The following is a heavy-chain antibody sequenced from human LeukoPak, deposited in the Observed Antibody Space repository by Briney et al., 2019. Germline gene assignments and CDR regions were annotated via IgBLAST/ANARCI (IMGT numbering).Heavy chain of an antibody. D-gene: IGHD6-13*01. Sequence: GGSLRLSCAASGFTFSNYGMHCVRQAPGKGLEWVAGISEDGINKYYADSVKARFTISRDNSNNTLFLQMNNLRADDTAVYYCAKDRETTASGTFDYWGQGALVTVSS. CDR3: AKDRETTASGTFDY. V-gene: IGHV3-30*18. J-gene: IGHJ4*02. CDR2: ISEDGINK. CDR1: GFTFSNYG.